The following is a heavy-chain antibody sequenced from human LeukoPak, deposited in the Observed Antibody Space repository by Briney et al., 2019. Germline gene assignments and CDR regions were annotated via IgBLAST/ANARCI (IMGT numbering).Heavy chain of an antibody. V-gene: IGHV3-15*01. J-gene: IGHJ4*02. Sequence: GGSLRLSCEASGYNFNDAWVSWVRQAPGKGLEWVGRIKSKSAGETVDYATPVKDRFTISRDDSTNTLFLQMRSPKTEDTAVYYCTSEQDCSGRSCSVFWGQGTLVTVSS. CDR2: IKSKSAGETV. D-gene: IGHD2-15*01. CDR3: TSEQDCSGRSCSVF. CDR1: GYNFNDAW.